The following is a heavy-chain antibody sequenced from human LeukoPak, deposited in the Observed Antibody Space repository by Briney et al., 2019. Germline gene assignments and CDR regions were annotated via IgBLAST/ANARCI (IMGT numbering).Heavy chain of an antibody. CDR2: INSDGSST. V-gene: IGHV3-74*01. Sequence: GGSLRLSCAASGFTFSTYWMHWVRQAPGKGLEWVSRINSDGSSTNYADSVKGRFTISRENAKNTLYMQMNSLRAEDTAVYYCVRDMVYYDKVCGQGTLVTVSS. CDR1: GFTFSTYW. D-gene: IGHD3-22*01. CDR3: VRDMVYYDKV. J-gene: IGHJ4*02.